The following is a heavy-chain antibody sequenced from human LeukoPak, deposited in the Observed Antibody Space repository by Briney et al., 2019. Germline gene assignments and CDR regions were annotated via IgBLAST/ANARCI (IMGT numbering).Heavy chain of an antibody. Sequence: ASVRVFCKVSGYTLTELSMHWVRQAPGKGLEWMGGFDPKDGETIYAQKFQGRVTMTEDTSTDTAYMELSSLRSEDTAVYYCAIPERNYYDSSGYPTYYFDYWGQGTLVTVSS. CDR1: GYTLTELS. CDR3: AIPERNYYDSSGYPTYYFDY. CDR2: FDPKDGET. J-gene: IGHJ4*02. V-gene: IGHV1-24*01. D-gene: IGHD3-22*01.